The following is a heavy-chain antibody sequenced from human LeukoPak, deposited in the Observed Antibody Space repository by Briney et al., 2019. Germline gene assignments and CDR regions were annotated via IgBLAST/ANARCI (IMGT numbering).Heavy chain of an antibody. CDR2: IYYSGST. CDR1: GGSISSYY. CDR3: ARVRTLSGDRWFDP. V-gene: IGHV4-59*01. J-gene: IGHJ5*02. Sequence: SETLSLTCTVSGGSISSYYWSWIRQPPGKGLEWIGYIYYSGSTNYNPSLKSRVTISVDTSKNQFSLKLSSVTAADTAVYYCARVRTLSGDRWFDPWGQGTLVTVSS. D-gene: IGHD7-27*01.